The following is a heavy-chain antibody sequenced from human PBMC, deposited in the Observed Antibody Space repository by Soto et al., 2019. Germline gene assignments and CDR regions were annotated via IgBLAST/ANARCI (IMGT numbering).Heavy chain of an antibody. D-gene: IGHD3-16*01. CDR2: IHHSGST. CDR1: GGSINTDYW. V-gene: IGHV4-4*02. J-gene: IGHJ4*02. CDR3: ARGFDYRWVY. Sequence: SETLSLTCIVSGGSINTDYWWSWVRQPPGKGLEWIGEIHHSGSTNYIQSLKSRVTMSLDKSNNQLSLRLSSVTAADTAVYYCARGFDYRWVYWGQRILVTVSS.